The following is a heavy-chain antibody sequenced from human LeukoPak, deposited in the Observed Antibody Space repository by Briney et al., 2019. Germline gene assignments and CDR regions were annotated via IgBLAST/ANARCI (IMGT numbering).Heavy chain of an antibody. CDR1: GGSISSGDYY. D-gene: IGHD1-14*01. Sequence: TTSQTLSLTCTVSGGSISSGDYYWCWIRQPAGKGLEWIGRIYTSGSTNYNPSLKSRVSMSIDTSKDQFSLKLRSVTAADTAMYYCTRERGTIIGSSGPTWFDPWGQGTLVIVSS. V-gene: IGHV4-61*02. J-gene: IGHJ5*02. CDR3: TRERGTIIGSSGPTWFDP. CDR2: IYTSGST.